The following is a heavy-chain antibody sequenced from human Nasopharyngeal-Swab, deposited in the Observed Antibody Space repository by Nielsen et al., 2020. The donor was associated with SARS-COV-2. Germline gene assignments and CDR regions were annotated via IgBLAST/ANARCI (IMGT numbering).Heavy chain of an antibody. CDR3: ASSYYDSSGYYPDY. Sequence: GGSLRLSCAASGFTFSDYYMSWIRQAPGEGLEWVSYISSSGSTIYYADSVKGRFTISRDNAKNSLYLQMNSLRAEDTAVYYCASSYYDSSGYYPDYWGQGTLVTVSS. CDR2: ISSSGSTI. CDR1: GFTFSDYY. D-gene: IGHD3-22*01. V-gene: IGHV3-11*01. J-gene: IGHJ4*02.